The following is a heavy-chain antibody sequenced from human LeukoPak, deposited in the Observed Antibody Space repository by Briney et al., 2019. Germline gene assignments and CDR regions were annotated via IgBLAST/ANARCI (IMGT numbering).Heavy chain of an antibody. CDR2: IIPVFGTA. D-gene: IGHD6-13*01. CDR1: GGTFSSYA. V-gene: IGHV1-69*13. CDR3: ARAYSSGYLSSSWNAPFDP. Sequence: SVKVSCKASGGTFSSYAISWVRQAPGQGLEWMGGIIPVFGTANYAQRFQGRVTITADESTSTAYMELSSLRSEDTAVYYCARAYSSGYLSSSWNAPFDPWGQGTLVTVSS. J-gene: IGHJ5*02.